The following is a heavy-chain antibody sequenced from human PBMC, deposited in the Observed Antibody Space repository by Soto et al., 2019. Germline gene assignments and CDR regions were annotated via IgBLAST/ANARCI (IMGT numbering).Heavy chain of an antibody. J-gene: IGHJ6*02. Sequence: GGSLRLSCAASGFTFSSYEMNWVRQAPGKGLEWVSYISSSGSTIYYADSVKGRFTISRDNAKNSLYLQMNGLRAEDTAVCYCARVRIVVVTTYPGDYYGMDVWGQGTTVTVSS. CDR2: ISSSGSTI. V-gene: IGHV3-48*03. CDR1: GFTFSSYE. D-gene: IGHD2-21*02. CDR3: ARVRIVVVTTYPGDYYGMDV.